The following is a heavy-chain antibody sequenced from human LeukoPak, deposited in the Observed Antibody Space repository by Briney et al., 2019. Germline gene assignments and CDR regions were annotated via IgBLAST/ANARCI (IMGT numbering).Heavy chain of an antibody. V-gene: IGHV3-7*01. CDR2: IKQDGSEK. J-gene: IGHJ6*03. CDR3: AAGFGELFPYYYYYMDV. Sequence: PGGSLRLSCAASGFTFSSYWMSWVRQAPGKGLEWVANIKQDGSEKYYVDSVKGRFTISRDNAKNSLYLQMNSLRAEDTAVYYCAAGFGELFPYYYYYMDVWGKGTTVTVSS. CDR1: GFTFSSYW. D-gene: IGHD3-10*01.